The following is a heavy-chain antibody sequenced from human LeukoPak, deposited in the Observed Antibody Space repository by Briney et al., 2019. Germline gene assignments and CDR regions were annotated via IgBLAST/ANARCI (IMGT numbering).Heavy chain of an antibody. J-gene: IGHJ3*02. CDR1: GYTFTSYS. CDR3: AREGSMTTEVLDAFDI. D-gene: IGHD4-23*01. CDR2: ISANTGNP. V-gene: IGHV7-4-1*02. Sequence: SSVTVSCKASGYTFTSYSMNWVRQVPGQGLEWMGYISANTGNPTYAQDFTGRFVFFWDTSVTTAYLQISSLKAEDTAVYYCAREGSMTTEVLDAFDIWGQGTMVTVSS.